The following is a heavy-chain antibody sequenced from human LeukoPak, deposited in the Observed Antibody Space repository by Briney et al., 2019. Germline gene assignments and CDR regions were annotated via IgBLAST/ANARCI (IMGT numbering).Heavy chain of an antibody. D-gene: IGHD3-9*01. Sequence: GGPLRLSCAASGFTFSSYAMSWVRQVPGKGLEWVSAISGSGGSTYYADSVKGRFTISRDNSKNTLYLQMNSLRAEDTAVYYCAKDYDILTGYPYYFDYWGQGTLVTVSS. CDR3: AKDYDILTGYPYYFDY. CDR2: ISGSGGST. V-gene: IGHV3-23*01. CDR1: GFTFSSYA. J-gene: IGHJ4*02.